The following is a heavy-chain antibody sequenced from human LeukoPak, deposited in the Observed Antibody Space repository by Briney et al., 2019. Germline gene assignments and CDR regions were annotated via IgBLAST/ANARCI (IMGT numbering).Heavy chain of an antibody. CDR3: ARANYYGSGASALVWFDP. Sequence: SETLSLTCAVYGGSFSGYYWSWIRQPPGKGLEWIGEINHSGSTNYNPSLKSRVTISVDTSKNQFSLKLSSVTAADTAVYYCARANYYGSGASALVWFDPWGQGTLVTVSS. V-gene: IGHV4-34*01. CDR2: INHSGST. CDR1: GGSFSGYY. D-gene: IGHD3-10*01. J-gene: IGHJ5*02.